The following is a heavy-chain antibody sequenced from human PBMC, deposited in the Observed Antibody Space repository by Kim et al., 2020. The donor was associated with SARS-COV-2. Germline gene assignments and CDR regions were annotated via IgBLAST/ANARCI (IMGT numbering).Heavy chain of an antibody. D-gene: IGHD6-19*01. Sequence: GVSLRLSCAASGFTFNSYGMNWVRQAPGKGLEWVSFVSFRGDTTLYADSVKGRFTISRDNSRNTVFLQMNSLRAEDTAIYYCAKGATTYSTGWYYFDYWG. CDR3: AKGATTYSTGWYYFDY. CDR1: GFTFNSYG. J-gene: IGHJ4*01. V-gene: IGHV3-23*01. CDR2: VSFRGDTT.